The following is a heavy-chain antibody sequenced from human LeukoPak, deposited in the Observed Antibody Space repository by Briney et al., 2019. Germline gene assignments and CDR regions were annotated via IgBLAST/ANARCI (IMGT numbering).Heavy chain of an antibody. D-gene: IGHD6-13*01. CDR2: ISSSSTI. Sequence: GGSLRLSCAASGFTFSSYSMNWIRQAPGKGLEWVSYISSSSTIYYADFVKGRFTISRDNAKNSLYLQMNSLRAEDTAVYYCARDFRQPWAKDSSSWYYFDYWGQGTLVTVSS. CDR3: ARDFRQPWAKDSSSWYYFDY. V-gene: IGHV3-48*04. CDR1: GFTFSSYS. J-gene: IGHJ4*02.